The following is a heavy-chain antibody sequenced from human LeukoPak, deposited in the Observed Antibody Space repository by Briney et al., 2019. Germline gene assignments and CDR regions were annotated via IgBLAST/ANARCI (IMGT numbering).Heavy chain of an antibody. CDR2: ISYDGSNK. CDR1: GFTFSSYA. V-gene: IGHV3-30-3*01. D-gene: IGHD4-17*01. Sequence: GGSLRLSCAASGFTFSSYAMHWVRQAPGKGLEWVAVISYDGSNKYYADSVKGRFTISRDNSKNTLYLQMNSLRAEDTAVYYCARVATVTTYYYYYGMDVWGQRTTVTVSS. J-gene: IGHJ6*02. CDR3: ARVATVTTYYYYYGMDV.